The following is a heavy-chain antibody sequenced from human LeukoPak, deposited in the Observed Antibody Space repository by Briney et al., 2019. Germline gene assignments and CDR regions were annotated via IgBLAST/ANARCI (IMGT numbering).Heavy chain of an antibody. CDR1: GYSTSSGYY. J-gene: IGHJ4*02. CDR2: IYHSGST. D-gene: IGHD1-26*01. CDR3: ARCGSGSSRNDY. Sequence: SETLSLTCAVSGYSTSSGYYWGWIRQPPGKGLEWIGSIYHSGSTYYNPSLKSRVTISVDTSKNQFSLKLSSVTAADTAVYYCARCGSGSSRNDYWGQGALVTVSS. V-gene: IGHV4-38-2*01.